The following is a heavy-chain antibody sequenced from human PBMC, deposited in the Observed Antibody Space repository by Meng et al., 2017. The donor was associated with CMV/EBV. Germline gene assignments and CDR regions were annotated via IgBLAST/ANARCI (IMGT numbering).Heavy chain of an antibody. CDR3: ARGSTSVTMIVVVFTAASLAYDS. V-gene: IGHV4-34*01. J-gene: IGHJ4*02. D-gene: IGHD3-22*01. CDR1: SGSFSGYD. CDR2: INHRGST. Sequence: SQTLSLTCAVYSGSFSGYDWTWIRQSPGKGLEWIGEINHRGSTNYNPSLKSRLTISLDTSKNQFSLKLKSVTAADTAVYYCARGSTSVTMIVVVFTAASLAYDSWGQGTLVTVSS.